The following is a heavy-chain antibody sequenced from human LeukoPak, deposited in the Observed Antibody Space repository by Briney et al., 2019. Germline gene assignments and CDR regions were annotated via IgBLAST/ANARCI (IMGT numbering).Heavy chain of an antibody. Sequence: GASVRVSCKASGGTFSSYAISWVRQAPGQGLEWMGGIIPIFGTANYAQKFQGRVTITADESTSTAYMELSSLRSVDTAVYYCARYRRGYSGYDYGYSYGYWFDYWGQGTLVTVSS. CDR2: IIPIFGTA. V-gene: IGHV1-69*13. D-gene: IGHD5-12*01. CDR3: ARYRRGYSGYDYGYSYGYWFDY. J-gene: IGHJ4*02. CDR1: GGTFSSYA.